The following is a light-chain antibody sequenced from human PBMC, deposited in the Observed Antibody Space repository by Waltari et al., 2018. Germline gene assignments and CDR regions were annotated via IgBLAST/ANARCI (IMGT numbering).Light chain of an antibody. CDR3: LQDYKYPRT. CDR1: QGIGND. Sequence: AIQMTQSPSSLSASVGDRVTISCRASQGIGNDLGWYQQKPGTAPKPLLYASSTLQSGVPSRFSGSGSGTDFTLTISSLQPEDFATYYCLQDYKYPRTFGQGTKVEIK. CDR2: ASS. J-gene: IGKJ1*01. V-gene: IGKV1-6*02.